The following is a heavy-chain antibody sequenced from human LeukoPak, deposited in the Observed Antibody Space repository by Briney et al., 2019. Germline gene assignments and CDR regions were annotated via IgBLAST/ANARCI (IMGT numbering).Heavy chain of an antibody. CDR2: IKQDGSEK. D-gene: IGHD3-9*01. CDR1: GFTFSSYW. CDR3: ARTRGSGYCARYGMDV. Sequence: GGSLRLSCAASGFTFSSYWMSWVRQAPGKGLEWVANIKQDGSEKYYVDSVKGRFTISRDNAKNSLYLQMNNLRAEDTAVYYCARTRGSGYCARYGMDVWGQGTTVTVSS. J-gene: IGHJ6*02. V-gene: IGHV3-7*01.